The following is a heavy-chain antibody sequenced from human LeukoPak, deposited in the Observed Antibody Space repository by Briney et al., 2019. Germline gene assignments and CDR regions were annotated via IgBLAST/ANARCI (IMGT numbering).Heavy chain of an antibody. CDR1: GGSISSYY. J-gene: IGHJ3*02. Sequence: SETLSLTCTVSGGSISSYYWSWIRQPAGQGLEWIGRIYTSGSTNYNPSLKSRVTMSVDTSKNQFSLKLSSVTAADTAVYYCARDLGSDFWSGHDAFDIWGQGTMVTVSS. CDR3: ARDLGSDFWSGHDAFDI. D-gene: IGHD3-3*01. CDR2: IYTSGST. V-gene: IGHV4-4*07.